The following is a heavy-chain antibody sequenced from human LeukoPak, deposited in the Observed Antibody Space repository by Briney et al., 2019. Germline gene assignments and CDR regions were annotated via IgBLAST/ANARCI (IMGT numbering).Heavy chain of an antibody. V-gene: IGHV7-4-1*02. J-gene: IGHJ3*02. CDR2: INTNTGNP. CDR1: GSPFISYY. Sequence: ASVQVSCKAPGSPFISYYMHWVRPAPGQGLEWMGWINTNTGNPTYAQGFTGRLVFSLDTSVSTAYLQISSLKAEDTAVYYCASKIAWWALDIWGQGTMVTVSS. CDR3: ASKIAWWALDI. D-gene: IGHD2-8*02.